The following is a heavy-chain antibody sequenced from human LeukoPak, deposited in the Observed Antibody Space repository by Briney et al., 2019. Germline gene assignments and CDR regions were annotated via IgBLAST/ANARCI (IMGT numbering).Heavy chain of an antibody. Sequence: GGSLRLSCAASGFTFSSSGMNWVRQSPGKGLEWVAFIRSDGTNKYYADSVKGRFTISRDNSKNTLYLQMNSLRAEDTAVYYCAKDYGGSYYGYFDYWGQGTLVTVSS. V-gene: IGHV3-30*02. CDR1: GFTFSSSG. J-gene: IGHJ4*02. CDR2: IRSDGTNK. CDR3: AKDYGGSYYGYFDY. D-gene: IGHD1-26*01.